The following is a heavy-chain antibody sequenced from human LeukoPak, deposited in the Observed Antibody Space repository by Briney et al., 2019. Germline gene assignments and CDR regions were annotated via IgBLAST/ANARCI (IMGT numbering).Heavy chain of an antibody. J-gene: IGHJ6*02. D-gene: IGHD6-19*01. Sequence: SETLSLTCTVSGDSISGYYWSWIRQPPGKGLEWIAYSHYTGSTNHNPSLKSRLTISVDTSKNQFPLKLSSVTAADTAVYYCARVGVAVAGAGYYGMDVWGQGTTVIVSS. CDR2: SHYTGST. V-gene: IGHV4-59*01. CDR3: ARVGVAVAGAGYYGMDV. CDR1: GDSISGYY.